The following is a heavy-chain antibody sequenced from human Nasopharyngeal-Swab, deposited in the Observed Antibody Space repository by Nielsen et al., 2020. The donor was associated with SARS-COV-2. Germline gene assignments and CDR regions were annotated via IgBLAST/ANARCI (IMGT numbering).Heavy chain of an antibody. Sequence: SETLSLTCAVYGGSFSGYYWSWIRQPPGKGLEWIGEINHRGSTNYNTSLKSRVTISVDTSKNQFSLKLSSVTAADTAVYYCARGSYYGSGSYHYYYYYYMDVWGKGTTVTVSS. D-gene: IGHD3-10*01. CDR1: GGSFSGYY. CDR2: INHRGST. CDR3: ARGSYYGSGSYHYYYYYYMDV. V-gene: IGHV4-34*01. J-gene: IGHJ6*03.